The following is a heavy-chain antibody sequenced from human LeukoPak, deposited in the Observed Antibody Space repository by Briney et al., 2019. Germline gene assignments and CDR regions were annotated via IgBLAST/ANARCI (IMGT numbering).Heavy chain of an antibody. D-gene: IGHD5-24*01. J-gene: IGHJ5*02. CDR2: IIHMFGTA. CDR3: AGTPLGDGYKGWFDP. V-gene: IGHV1-69*01. CDR1: GGTFSSYV. Sequence: GASVKVSCKTSGGTFSSYVISWVRQAPGQGLEWMGAIIHMFGTAKYAQKFQGRVTITADDSTSAAYMELSSLRSEDTAVYYCAGTPLGDGYKGWFDPWGQGTLVTVSS.